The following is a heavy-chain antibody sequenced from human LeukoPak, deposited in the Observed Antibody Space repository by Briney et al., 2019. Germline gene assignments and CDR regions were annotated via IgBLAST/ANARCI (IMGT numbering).Heavy chain of an antibody. CDR2: INPNSGGT. CDR3: AREGYCGGDCYYYDAFDI. V-gene: IGHV1-2*06. J-gene: IGHJ3*02. CDR1: GYTFTGYY. Sequence: ASVKVSCKASGYTFTGYYMHWVRQAPGQGLEWMGRINPNSGGTNYAQKFQGRVTITADESTSTAYMELSSLRSEDTAVYYCAREGYCGGDCYYYDAFDIWGQGTMVTVSS. D-gene: IGHD2-21*01.